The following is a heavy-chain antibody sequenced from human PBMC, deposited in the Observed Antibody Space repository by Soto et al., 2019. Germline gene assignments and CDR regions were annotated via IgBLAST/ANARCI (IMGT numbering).Heavy chain of an antibody. CDR3: ARDAKVYYYGSGSSAFYYSSGMDV. CDR2: IYYSGST. CDR1: GGSISSYY. J-gene: IGHJ6*02. Sequence: PSETLSLTCTVSGGSISSYYWSWIRQPPGKGLEWIGYIYYSGSTNYNPSLKSRVTISVDTSKNQFSLKLSSVTAADTAVYYCARDAKVYYYGSGSSAFYYSSGMDVWGQGTTVTVPS. V-gene: IGHV4-59*01. D-gene: IGHD3-10*01.